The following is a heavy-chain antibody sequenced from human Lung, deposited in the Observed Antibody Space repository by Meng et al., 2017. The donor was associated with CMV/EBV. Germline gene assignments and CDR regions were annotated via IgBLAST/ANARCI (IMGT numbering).Heavy chain of an antibody. CDR1: GFTFSSYS. CDR2: ISSSSSYI. D-gene: IGHD2-2*01. Sequence: GESLKISCAASGFTFSSYSMNWVRQAPGKGLEWVSSISSSSSYIYYADSVKGRFTISRDNAKNSLYLQMNSLRAEDTAVYYCARDGRGSRATRYVDYFDYXGQGXLVTVSS. V-gene: IGHV3-21*01. J-gene: IGHJ4*02. CDR3: ARDGRGSRATRYVDYFDY.